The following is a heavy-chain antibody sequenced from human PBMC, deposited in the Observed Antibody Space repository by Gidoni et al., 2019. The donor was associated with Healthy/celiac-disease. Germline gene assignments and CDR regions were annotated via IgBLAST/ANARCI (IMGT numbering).Heavy chain of an antibody. CDR1: GFTFSRYS. V-gene: IGHV3-21*01. CDR3: ATPYDSSGYYHDAFDI. J-gene: IGHJ3*02. CDR2: ISSSSSYI. Sequence: EVQLVESGGGLVKPGGSLRLSCAASGFTFSRYSMNWVRQAPGKGLELVSSISSSSSYIYYADSVKGRFTISRDNAKNSLYLQMNSLRAEDTAVYYCATPYDSSGYYHDAFDIWGQGTMVTVSS. D-gene: IGHD3-22*01.